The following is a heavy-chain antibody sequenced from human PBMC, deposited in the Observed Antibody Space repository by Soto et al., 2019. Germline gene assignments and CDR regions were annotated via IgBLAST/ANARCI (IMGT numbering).Heavy chain of an antibody. CDR3: AREGYCSSTSCYYYYYGMDV. CDR1: GFTFSSYA. CDR2: ISYDGSNK. D-gene: IGHD2-2*01. J-gene: IGHJ6*02. Sequence: GGSLRLSCAASGFTFSSYAMHWVRQAPGKGLEWVAVISYDGSNKYYADSVKGRFTISRDNSKNTLYLQMNSLRAEDTAVYYCAREGYCSSTSCYYYYYGMDVWGQGTTVTVSS. V-gene: IGHV3-30-3*01.